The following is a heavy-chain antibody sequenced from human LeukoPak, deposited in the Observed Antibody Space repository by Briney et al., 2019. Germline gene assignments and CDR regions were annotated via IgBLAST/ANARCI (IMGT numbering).Heavy chain of an antibody. CDR2: IFHSGVT. D-gene: IGHD3-3*01. CDR1: GFTFSSYS. Sequence: GSLRLSCAASGFTFSSYSMNWVRQAPGKGLEWVGEIFHSGVTKYNPSLKSRVTISVDTSKNQFSLKLSSVTAADTAVYYCARGQGNYDFWSGYYLRYWGQGTLVTVSS. CDR3: ARGQGNYDFWSGYYLRY. V-gene: IGHV4-34*01. J-gene: IGHJ4*02.